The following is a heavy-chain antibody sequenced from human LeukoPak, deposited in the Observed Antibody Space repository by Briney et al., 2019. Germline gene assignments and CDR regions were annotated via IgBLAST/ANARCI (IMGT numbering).Heavy chain of an antibody. D-gene: IGHD3-3*01. CDR1: NGSISSYY. CDR2: IYYSGST. J-gene: IGHJ5*02. Sequence: SETLSLTCTVSNGSISSYYWSWIRQPPGKGLDWIGYIYYSGSTNYNPSLKSRVTISVDTSKNQFSLNLSSVTAADTAVYYCARDGGYDFWSGYYNWFDPWGQGTLVTVSS. V-gene: IGHV4-59*01. CDR3: ARDGGYDFWSGYYNWFDP.